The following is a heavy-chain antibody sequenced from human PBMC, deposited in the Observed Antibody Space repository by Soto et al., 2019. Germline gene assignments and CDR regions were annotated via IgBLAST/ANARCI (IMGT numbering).Heavy chain of an antibody. CDR1: GLTFGSRA. CDR2: ITDTGGDA. J-gene: IGHJ4*02. Sequence: GGSLRLSCVASGLTFGSRAMSWVRQAPGEGLQWVSTITDTGGDAKYADSVRGRFVISRDNSKKTLYLQMTSFTADDSAMYYCARGSTDSYPGSRIFDFWGRGTLVTVSS. D-gene: IGHD3-10*01. CDR3: ARGSTDSYPGSRIFDF. V-gene: IGHV3-23*01.